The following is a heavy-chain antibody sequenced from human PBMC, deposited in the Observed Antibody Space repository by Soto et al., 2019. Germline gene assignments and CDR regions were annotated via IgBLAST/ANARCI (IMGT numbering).Heavy chain of an antibody. D-gene: IGHD3-3*01. V-gene: IGHV4-30-2*01. CDR2: IYHSGST. CDR1: GGSISSGGYS. CDR3: AREGTYYDFWSGYKRGNYYGMDV. Sequence: SETLSLTCAVSGGSISSGGYSWSWIRQPPGKGLEWIGYIYHSGSTYYNPSLKSRVTISVDRSKNQFSLKLSSVTAADTAVYYCAREGTYYDFWSGYKRGNYYGMDVWGQGTAVTVSS. J-gene: IGHJ6*02.